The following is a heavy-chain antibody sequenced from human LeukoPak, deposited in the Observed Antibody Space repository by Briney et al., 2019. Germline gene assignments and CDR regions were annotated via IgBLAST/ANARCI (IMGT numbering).Heavy chain of an antibody. D-gene: IGHD3-3*01. CDR2: IRYDGSNK. CDR1: GFTFSSYG. CDR3: AKGYDFWSGYPYYYYYMDV. J-gene: IGHJ6*03. Sequence: GGSLRLSCAAPGFTFSSYGMHWVRQAPGKGLEWVAFIRYDGSNKYYADSVKGRFTISRDNSKNTLYLQMNSLRAEDTAVYYCAKGYDFWSGYPYYYYYMDVWGKGTTVTVSS. V-gene: IGHV3-30*02.